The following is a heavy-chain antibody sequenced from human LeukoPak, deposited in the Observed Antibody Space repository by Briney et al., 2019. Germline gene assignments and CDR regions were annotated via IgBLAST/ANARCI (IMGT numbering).Heavy chain of an antibody. V-gene: IGHV4-34*01. CDR1: GGSFSGYY. CDR2: INHSGST. Sequence: PSETLSLTCAVYGGSFSGYYWSWIRQPPGKGLEWIGEINHSGSTNYNPSLKSRVTISVDTSKNQFSLKLSSVTAADTAVYYCASARDYDSSCYYGWGQGTLVTVSS. D-gene: IGHD3-22*01. J-gene: IGHJ4*02. CDR3: ASARDYDSSCYYG.